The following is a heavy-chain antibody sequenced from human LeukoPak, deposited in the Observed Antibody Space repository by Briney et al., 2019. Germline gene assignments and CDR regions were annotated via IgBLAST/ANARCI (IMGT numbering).Heavy chain of an antibody. D-gene: IGHD4-17*01. CDR1: GGSISSYY. CDR3: ARQEDYGGNYYYGMDL. J-gene: IGHJ6*02. Sequence: PSETLSLTCTVSGGSISSYYWRWIRQPPGKGLEWIGYIYYSGSTNYNPSLKSRVTISVDTSKNQFSLKLSSVTAADTAVYYCARQEDYGGNYYYGMDLWGQGTTVTVSS. CDR2: IYYSGST. V-gene: IGHV4-59*08.